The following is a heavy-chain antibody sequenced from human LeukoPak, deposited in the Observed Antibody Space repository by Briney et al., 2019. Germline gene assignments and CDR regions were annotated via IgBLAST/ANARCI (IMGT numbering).Heavy chain of an antibody. V-gene: IGHV3-64D*09. CDR2: INSNGDST. J-gene: IGHJ4*02. D-gene: IGHD6-6*01. Sequence: GGSLRLSCSASGFTFSSFAMHWVRQAPGKGLEYVSAINSNGDSTYYADSVKGRFTISRDNSKNTLYLQMSSLRAEDTAAYYCVKRYTSSYYFDYWGQGTLVTVSS. CDR1: GFTFSSFA. CDR3: VKRYTSSYYFDY.